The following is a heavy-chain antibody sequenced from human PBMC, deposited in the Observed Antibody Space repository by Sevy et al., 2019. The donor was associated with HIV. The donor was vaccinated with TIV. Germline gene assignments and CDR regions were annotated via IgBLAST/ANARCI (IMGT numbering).Heavy chain of an antibody. Sequence: GGSLRLSCAASGFTFSDYYMSWIRQAPGKGLEWVSYISSSGSTIYYAHSVKGRFTISRDNAKNSLYLQMNSLRAEDTAVYYCARARLRWMVDAFDIWGQGTMVTVSS. J-gene: IGHJ3*02. V-gene: IGHV3-11*01. D-gene: IGHD5-12*01. CDR3: ARARLRWMVDAFDI. CDR2: ISSSGSTI. CDR1: GFTFSDYY.